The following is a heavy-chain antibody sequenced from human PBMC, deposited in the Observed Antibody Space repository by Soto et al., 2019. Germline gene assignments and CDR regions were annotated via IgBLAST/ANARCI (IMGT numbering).Heavy chain of an antibody. CDR2: IYWNDDN. V-gene: IGHV2-5*01. Sequence: QITLKESGPTLVKPTQTLTLTCTFSGFSLSSNGVGVGWIRQPPGKALEWLALIYWNDDNRYNPSLTSRLTITKDTSKNQVVLRMTNMDPVDTATYYFAHREYYNYYGMDFWGQGTTVTVSS. CDR1: GFSLSSNGVG. CDR3: AHREYYNYYGMDF. J-gene: IGHJ6*02.